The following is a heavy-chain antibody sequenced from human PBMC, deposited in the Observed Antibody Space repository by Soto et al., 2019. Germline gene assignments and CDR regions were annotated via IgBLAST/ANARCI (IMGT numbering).Heavy chain of an antibody. D-gene: IGHD3-22*01. J-gene: IGHJ4*02. CDR1: GGTFSSYA. CDR2: IIPIFGTA. Sequence: SVKVSCKASGGTFSSYAISWVRQAPGQGLEWMGGIIPIFGTANYAQKFQGRVTITADESTSTAYMELSSLRSEDTAVYYCARVTQIFGVDYYDSSGYSSFDYWGQGTLVTVSS. V-gene: IGHV1-69*13. CDR3: ARVTQIFGVDYYDSSGYSSFDY.